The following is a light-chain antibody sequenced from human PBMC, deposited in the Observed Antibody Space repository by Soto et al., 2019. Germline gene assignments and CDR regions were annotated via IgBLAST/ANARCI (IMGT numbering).Light chain of an antibody. CDR1: NIGSKN. V-gene: IGLV3-9*01. CDR2: RDS. CDR3: QVWDSSTVV. J-gene: IGLJ2*01. Sequence: SYELTQPLSVSVALGQTARITCGGNNIGSKNVHRYQQKPGQAPVLVIYRDSNRPSGIPERFSGSNSGNTATLTISRAQAGDEADYYCQVWDSSTVVFGGGTKLTV.